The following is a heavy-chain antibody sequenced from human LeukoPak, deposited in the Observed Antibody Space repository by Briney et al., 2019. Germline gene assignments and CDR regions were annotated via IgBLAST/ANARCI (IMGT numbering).Heavy chain of an antibody. Sequence: GGSLRPSCAASGFTFSSYAMSWVRQAPGKGLEWVSAISGSGGSTYYADSVKGRFTISRDNSKNTLYLQMNSLRAEDTAVYYCARESLPGAYYYDSSGSYGMVVWGQGTTVTVSS. V-gene: IGHV3-23*01. CDR2: ISGSGGST. D-gene: IGHD3-22*01. J-gene: IGHJ6*02. CDR3: ARESLPGAYYYDSSGSYGMVV. CDR1: GFTFSSYA.